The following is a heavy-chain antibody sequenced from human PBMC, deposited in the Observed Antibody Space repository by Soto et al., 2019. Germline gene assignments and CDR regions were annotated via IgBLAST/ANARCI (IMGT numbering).Heavy chain of an antibody. CDR1: GESISSNNW. V-gene: IGHV4-4*02. CDR2: IHHRSST. CDR3: VRLCDADPRFSP. J-gene: IGHJ5*02. Sequence: QVRLQESGPGLVTPSGTLFLTCDVFGESISSNNWWTWVRQPPGKGLEWIGEIHHRSSTNYSPTLKDRVAMSVDKSKNHFSLNLTSVTPAYTAVYYCVRLCDADPRFSPWGHGTLVTYSS. D-gene: IGHD2-2*01.